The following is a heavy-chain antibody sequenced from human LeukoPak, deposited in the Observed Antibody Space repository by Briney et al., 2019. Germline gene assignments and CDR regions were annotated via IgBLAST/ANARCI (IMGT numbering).Heavy chain of an antibody. CDR2: ISAYNGDT. V-gene: IGHV1-18*01. CDR3: ARAVHYYYYMDV. Sequence: ASVKVSCKASGYTFTSYGISWVRQAPGQGLEWMGWISAYNGDTNYAQNLQGRVTMTRDMSTSTVYMELSSLRSEDTAVYYCARAVHYYYYMDVWGKGTTVTVSS. J-gene: IGHJ6*03. CDR1: GYTFTSYG.